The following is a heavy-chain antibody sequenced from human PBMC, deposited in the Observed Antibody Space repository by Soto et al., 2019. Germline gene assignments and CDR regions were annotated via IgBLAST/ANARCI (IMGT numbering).Heavy chain of an antibody. Sequence: QVQVQKSGPGMVKPSETLTLNCTVSGASISRYHCSWIRRPPGKGLEWMGHIYYSGTADYHPSLESRVTMSVDRSKNRFSLKVRSVSAADTATYYCALSMTGTAYSRGQGTRVTVSS. J-gene: IGHJ4*02. CDR2: IYYSGTA. V-gene: IGHV4-59*01. CDR3: ALSMTGTAYS. CDR1: GASISRYH. D-gene: IGHD2-21*01.